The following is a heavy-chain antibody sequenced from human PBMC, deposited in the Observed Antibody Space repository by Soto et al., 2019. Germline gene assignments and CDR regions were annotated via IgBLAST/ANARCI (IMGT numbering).Heavy chain of an antibody. Sequence: PSETLSLTCTVSGGSTSSGGYYWSWIRQHPGKGLEWIGYIYYSGSTYYNPSLKSRVTISVDTSKNQFSLKLSSVTAADTAVYYCARAAYKYYDFWSGPSHAFDIWGQGTMVTVSS. CDR1: GGSTSSGGYY. CDR3: ARAAYKYYDFWSGPSHAFDI. D-gene: IGHD3-3*01. V-gene: IGHV4-31*03. CDR2: IYYSGST. J-gene: IGHJ3*02.